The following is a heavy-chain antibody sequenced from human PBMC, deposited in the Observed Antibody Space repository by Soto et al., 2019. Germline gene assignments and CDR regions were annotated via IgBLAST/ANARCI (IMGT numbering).Heavy chain of an antibody. CDR3: AGITMIVVGAYGMVV. V-gene: IGHV1-24*01. CDR1: GYTLTELS. D-gene: IGHD3-22*01. J-gene: IGHJ6*02. Sequence: ASVKVSCKVSGYTLTELSMHWVRQAPGKGLEWMGGFDPEDAEIIYAQKFQGRVTMTEDTSTDTAYMELSSLRSEDTAVYYCAGITMIVVGAYGMVVWGQGTTVTVSS. CDR2: FDPEDAEI.